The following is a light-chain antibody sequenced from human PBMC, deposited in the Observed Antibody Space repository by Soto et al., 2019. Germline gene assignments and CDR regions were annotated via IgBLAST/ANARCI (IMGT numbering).Light chain of an antibody. J-gene: IGKJ4*01. CDR2: DAS. CDR1: QSVSSY. CDR3: QQCSDWPLT. Sequence: EIVLTQSPATLSLSPGERATLSCRASQSVSSYLAWYQQKPGQAPRLLIYDASNRATDIPARFSGSGSGTDFTLTISRLVPEDFALYYCQQCSDWPLTFGGGTKVEIK. V-gene: IGKV3-11*01.